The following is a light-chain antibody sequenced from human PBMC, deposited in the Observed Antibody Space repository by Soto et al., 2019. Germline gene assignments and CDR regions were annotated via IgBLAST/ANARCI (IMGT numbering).Light chain of an antibody. CDR1: QSIGKF. V-gene: IGKV3-11*01. Sequence: EIVLTQSPATLSLPPGERATLSCRASQSIGKFFAWYQQKPCLPPRLLIYDASYRAPGIPARFSGSGSGTDFTLTISSLEPEDFAVYYCQQRTDWSRFTFGPGTKVDIK. CDR2: DAS. J-gene: IGKJ3*01. CDR3: QQRTDWSRFT.